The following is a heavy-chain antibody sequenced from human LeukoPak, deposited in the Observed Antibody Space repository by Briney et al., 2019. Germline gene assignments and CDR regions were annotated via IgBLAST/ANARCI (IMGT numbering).Heavy chain of an antibody. CDR3: ARGAPVLNAFDI. Sequence: SETLSLTCTVSGDSIRGGSYNWGWIRQPPGKGLEWIGSIYYSGNTFYNPSLKSRVTISVDSSKNQFSLKLNFVTAADTAVYYCARGAPVLNAFDIWGQGTMVTVS. D-gene: IGHD1-26*01. V-gene: IGHV4-39*01. CDR1: GDSIRGGSYN. CDR2: IYYSGNT. J-gene: IGHJ3*02.